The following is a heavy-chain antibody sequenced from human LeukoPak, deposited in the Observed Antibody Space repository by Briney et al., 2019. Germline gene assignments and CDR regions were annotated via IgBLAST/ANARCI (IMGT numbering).Heavy chain of an antibody. D-gene: IGHD6-6*01. J-gene: IGHJ5*02. CDR2: IYYSGST. Sequence: SETLSLTCTVSGGSISTYYWSWIRQPPGKGLEWIGYIYYSGSTNYNPSLKSRVTISVDTSENQFSLKLSSVTAADTAVYYCARDRSFVSSASPYNWFDPWGQGTLVTVPS. CDR3: ARDRSFVSSASPYNWFDP. CDR1: GGSISTYY. V-gene: IGHV4-59*01.